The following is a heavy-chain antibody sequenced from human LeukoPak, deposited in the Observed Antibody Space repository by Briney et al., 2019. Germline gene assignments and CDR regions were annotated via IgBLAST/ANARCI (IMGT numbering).Heavy chain of an antibody. V-gene: IGHV4-4*07. J-gene: IGHJ4*02. CDR3: AREGNNWYRALDY. D-gene: IGHD6-13*01. CDR1: GDSFRSYS. Sequence: PSETLSLTCTVSGDSFRSYSWSWIRQPAGKGLECIGRIYTSGATKYNPSLQSRVTMSLDTSKSQFSLKLSSVTAADTAVYFCAREGNNWYRALDYWGQGSQVTVSS. CDR2: IYTSGAT.